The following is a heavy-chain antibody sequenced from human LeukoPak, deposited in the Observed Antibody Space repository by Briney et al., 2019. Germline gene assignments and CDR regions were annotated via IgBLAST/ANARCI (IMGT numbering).Heavy chain of an antibody. CDR3: ARGRGHSCGQYYFNY. CDR2: IHYSGNT. Sequence: SETLSLTCTVSGASISSSSWSWIRQPPGKGLEWIGYIHYSGNTNYNPSLKSRVTISVDTTKNQFSLNLSSVTAADTAVYYCARGRGHSCGQYYFNYWGQGTLVTVSS. J-gene: IGHJ4*02. V-gene: IGHV4-59*01. CDR1: GASISSSS. D-gene: IGHD5-18*01.